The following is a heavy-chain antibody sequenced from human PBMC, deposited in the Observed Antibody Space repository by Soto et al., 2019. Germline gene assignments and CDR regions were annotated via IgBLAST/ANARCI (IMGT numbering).Heavy chain of an antibody. D-gene: IGHD3-22*01. J-gene: IGHJ4*02. CDR3: ASTFLNYYDSSGYSRRYFDY. Sequence: PSETLSLTCAVYGGSFSGYYWSWIRQPPGKGLEWIGEINHSGSTNYNPSLKSRVTISVDTSKNQFSLKLSSVTAADTAVYYCASTFLNYYDSSGYSRRYFDYWGQGTLVTVSS. V-gene: IGHV4-34*01. CDR2: INHSGST. CDR1: GGSFSGYY.